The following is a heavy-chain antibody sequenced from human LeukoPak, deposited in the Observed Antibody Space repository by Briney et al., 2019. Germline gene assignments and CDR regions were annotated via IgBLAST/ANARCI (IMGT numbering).Heavy chain of an antibody. V-gene: IGHV4-39*01. CDR1: GGSISSSSYY. CDR2: IYFSGST. D-gene: IGHD1-26*01. CDR3: ARRPTTSIVGATTNYFDH. J-gene: IGHJ4*02. Sequence: SETLSLTCTVSGGSISSSSYYWGWIRQPPGKGLEWIGCIYFSGSTYYRPSLKSRVTLSIDTSKNQFSLRLSSVTAADTAVYYCARRPTTSIVGATTNYFDHWGQGTLVTVAS.